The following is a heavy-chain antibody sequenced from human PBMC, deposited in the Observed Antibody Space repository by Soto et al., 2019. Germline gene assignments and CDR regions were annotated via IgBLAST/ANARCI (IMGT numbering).Heavy chain of an antibody. CDR2: IYSGGST. Sequence: GGSPRLSCAASGFTVSSNYMSWVRQAPGKGLEWVSVIYSGGSTYYADSVKGRFTISRDNSKNTLYLQMNSLRAEDTAVYYCARVNRGNYFNYWGQGTLVTVSS. V-gene: IGHV3-53*01. CDR3: ARVNRGNYFNY. J-gene: IGHJ4*02. CDR1: GFTVSSNY.